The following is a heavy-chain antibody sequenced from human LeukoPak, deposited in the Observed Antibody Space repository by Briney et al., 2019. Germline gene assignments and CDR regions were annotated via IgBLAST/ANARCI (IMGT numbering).Heavy chain of an antibody. V-gene: IGHV3-33*01. D-gene: IGHD6-13*01. CDR3: ARDLAAAGNYYYYGMDV. CDR2: IWYDGSDK. Sequence: GGSLRLSCAASGFTFSSHGMHWVRQAPGKGLEWVAVIWYDGSDKYYADSVKGRFSISRDNSKNMLYLQMNSLRAEDTAVYYCARDLAAAGNYYYYGMDVWGQGTTVTVSS. J-gene: IGHJ6*02. CDR1: GFTFSSHG.